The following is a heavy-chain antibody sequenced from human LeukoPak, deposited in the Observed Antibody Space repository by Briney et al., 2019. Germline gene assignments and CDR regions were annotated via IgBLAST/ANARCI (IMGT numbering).Heavy chain of an antibody. D-gene: IGHD2-2*01. V-gene: IGHV4-39*01. CDR3: ARTYARSSLFDY. Sequence: PSETLSLTCTVSGGSISSSSSYWGWIREPPGKGLEWIGTIYYSGSTYYNPSLKGRGTMSVDTSKDKFSLNLSSVTAADTAVYYCARTYARSSLFDYWGQGTLVTVSS. J-gene: IGHJ4*02. CDR1: GGSISSSSSY. CDR2: IYYSGST.